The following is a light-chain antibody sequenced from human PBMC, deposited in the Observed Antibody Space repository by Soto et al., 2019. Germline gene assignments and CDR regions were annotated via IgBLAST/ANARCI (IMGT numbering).Light chain of an antibody. Sequence: DIQMTQSPSTLSASVGDRVTITCRASQSSSSWLAWYQQKPGKAPKLLIYDASSLESGVPSRFSGSGSGTEFTLTISSLQSEDFAVYYCQQYNNWPLTFGQGTKVDIK. CDR2: DAS. J-gene: IGKJ1*01. CDR1: QSSSSW. V-gene: IGKV1-5*01. CDR3: QQYNNWPLT.